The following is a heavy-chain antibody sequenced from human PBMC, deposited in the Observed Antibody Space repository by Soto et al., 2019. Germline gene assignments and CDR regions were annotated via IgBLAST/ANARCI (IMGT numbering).Heavy chain of an antibody. D-gene: IGHD3-3*01. CDR2: ISTYNGNT. Sequence: AASVKVSCKASGYTFTSYGISWVRQAPGQGLEWMGWISTYNGNTNYAQKLQGRVTMTTDTSTSTAYMELRSLRSDDTAVYYCARETIFGVVMDAFDIWGQGTMVTVSS. V-gene: IGHV1-18*01. J-gene: IGHJ3*02. CDR1: GYTFTSYG. CDR3: ARETIFGVVMDAFDI.